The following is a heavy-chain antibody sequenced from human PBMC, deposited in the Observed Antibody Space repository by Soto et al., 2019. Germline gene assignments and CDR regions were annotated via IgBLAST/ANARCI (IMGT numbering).Heavy chain of an antibody. V-gene: IGHV1-69*01. Sequence: QVQLVQSGAEVKKPGSSVKVSCKASGGIFNKYAIDWVRHAPGQGLEWMGGIIPLFGTAKYAQKFQGRVTSNADEATSTAYLELSSLRSEETAVYYCARQFDYDSSGYYYAYWGQGTLVTVSS. CDR2: IIPLFGTA. CDR1: GGIFNKYA. CDR3: ARQFDYDSSGYYYAY. J-gene: IGHJ4*02. D-gene: IGHD3-22*01.